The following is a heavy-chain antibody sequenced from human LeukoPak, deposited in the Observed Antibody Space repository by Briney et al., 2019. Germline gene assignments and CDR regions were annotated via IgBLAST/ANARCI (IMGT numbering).Heavy chain of an antibody. CDR1: GFTFSSYW. V-gene: IGHV3-74*03. J-gene: IGHJ6*03. Sequence: AGGSLRLSCAASGFTFSSYWMHWVRQAPGKGLVWVSHINSDGSTTKYADSVKGRFTISRDNAKNTLYLQMNSLRAEDTAVYFCARGYYYYMDVWGKGTTVTVSS. CDR3: ARGYYYYMDV. CDR2: INSDGSTT.